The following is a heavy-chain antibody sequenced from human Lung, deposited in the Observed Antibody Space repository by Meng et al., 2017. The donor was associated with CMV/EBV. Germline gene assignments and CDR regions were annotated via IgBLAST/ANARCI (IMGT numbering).Heavy chain of an antibody. D-gene: IGHD2-2*02. J-gene: IGHJ6*02. V-gene: IGHV3-30-3*01. CDR1: GFTFSSYA. CDR2: ISYDGSNK. CDR3: ARDRPYCSSTSCYTTYYGMDV. Sequence: GGSLTLXCAASGFTFSSYAMHWVRQAPGKGLEWVAVISYDGSNKYYADSAKGRFTISRDNSKNTLYLQMNSLRAEDTAVYYCARDRPYCSSTSCYTTYYGMDVWXQGTXVTVAS.